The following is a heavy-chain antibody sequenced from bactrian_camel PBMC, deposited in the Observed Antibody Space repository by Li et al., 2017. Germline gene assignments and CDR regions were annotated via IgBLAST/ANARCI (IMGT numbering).Heavy chain of an antibody. D-gene: IGHD6*01. CDR2: LDNGDGST. CDR1: GDNYDRYS. CDR3: AADRPTTAYGEARCSESPAFDW. V-gene: IGHV3S26*01. Sequence: HVQLVESGGGLVQPGGSLRLSCAASGDNYDRYSMAWFRQGPGKEREGVANLDNGDGSTKYADPVKGRFTISKDNAKNTLYLQMNSLKPEDTAMYYCAADRPTTAYGEARCSESPAFDWWGQGTQVTVS. J-gene: IGHJ4*01.